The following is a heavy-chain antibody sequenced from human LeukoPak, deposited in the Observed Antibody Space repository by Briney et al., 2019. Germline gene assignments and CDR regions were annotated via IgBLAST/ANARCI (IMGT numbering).Heavy chain of an antibody. Sequence: TGKSLRLSCVASGFTFNNYGVHWVRQAPGKGLEWVAVISYDGRNIHYPDSVKGRFTISRDISTDTLWLQMDSLRTEDTAVYYCAKGPLRGTAAAIDYWGQGTLVTVSS. D-gene: IGHD2-2*01. J-gene: IGHJ4*02. CDR1: GFTFNNYG. V-gene: IGHV3-30*18. CDR3: AKGPLRGTAAAIDY. CDR2: ISYDGRNI.